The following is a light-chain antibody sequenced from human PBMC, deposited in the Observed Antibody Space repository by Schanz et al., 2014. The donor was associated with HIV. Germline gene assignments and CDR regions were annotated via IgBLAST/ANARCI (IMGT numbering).Light chain of an antibody. J-gene: IGLJ2*01. V-gene: IGLV2-23*01. Sequence: QSALTQPASVSGSPGQSITISCTGTSSDIGSYNLVSWYRQYPGEAPKLMIYEGSERPSGVSNRFSGSKSGNTASLTISGLQAEDEADYYCCSYVGSTTVIFGGGTKLTVL. CDR1: SSDIGSYNL. CDR3: CSYVGSTTVI. CDR2: EGS.